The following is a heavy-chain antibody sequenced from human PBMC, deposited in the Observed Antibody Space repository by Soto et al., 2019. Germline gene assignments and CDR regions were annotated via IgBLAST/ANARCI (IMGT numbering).Heavy chain of an antibody. CDR3: ARRPYCSGGTCCGMDV. V-gene: IGHV1-46*01. D-gene: IGHD2-15*01. J-gene: IGHJ6*02. CDR2: INPSGGGA. CDR1: GYTFTSCE. Sequence: ASVKVSCKASGYTFTSCEIHWVRQAPGQGPEWMGIINPSGGGASYAQKFRDRVTMTWDTSTTTVYMELSSLRSEDTAIYYCARRPYCSGGTCCGMDVWGQGTTGTVSS.